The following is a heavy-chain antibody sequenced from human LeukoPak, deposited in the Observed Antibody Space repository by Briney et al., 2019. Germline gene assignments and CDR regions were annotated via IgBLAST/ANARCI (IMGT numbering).Heavy chain of an antibody. CDR3: ATTIGARLMYFDY. V-gene: IGHV1-2*02. D-gene: IGHD6-6*01. CDR1: GYTFTGYY. CDR2: INPNSGGT. J-gene: IGHJ4*02. Sequence: VASVKVSCKASGYTFTGYYMHWVRQAPGQGLEWMGWINPNSGGTNYAQKFRGRVTMTTDTSTSTAYMEVRSLRSDDTAVYYCATTIGARLMYFDYWGQGTLVTVSS.